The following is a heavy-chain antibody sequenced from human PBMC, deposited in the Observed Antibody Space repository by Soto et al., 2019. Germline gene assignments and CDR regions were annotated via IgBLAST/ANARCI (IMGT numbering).Heavy chain of an antibody. CDR1: GFSLSTIGVG. D-gene: IGHD2-8*01. CDR3: AHMGYTNGYVNY. Sequence: QISLRESGPTLVKPTQTLTLTCSFSGFSLSTIGVGVGWIRQPPGKALEWLAVIYWDEDKSYSPSLKSRLTITKGTSKNQVVLTVTNMDHVDTATYYCAHMGYTNGYVNYWGQGTLVTVSS. V-gene: IGHV2-5*02. CDR2: IYWDEDK. J-gene: IGHJ4*02.